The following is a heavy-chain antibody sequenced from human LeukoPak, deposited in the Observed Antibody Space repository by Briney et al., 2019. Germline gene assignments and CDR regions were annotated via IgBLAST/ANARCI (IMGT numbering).Heavy chain of an antibody. CDR3: ARTLRGRRLQFEYFDL. D-gene: IGHD5-24*01. CDR2: IIPIFGTA. CDR1: GGTFISYA. V-gene: IGHV1-69*06. Sequence: ASVKVSFKASGGTFISYAISWVRQAPGQGLEWMGGIIPIFGTANYAQEFQGRVTITADKSTSTAYMELSSLRSEDTAVYYCARTLRGRRLQFEYFDLWGRGTLVTVSS. J-gene: IGHJ2*01.